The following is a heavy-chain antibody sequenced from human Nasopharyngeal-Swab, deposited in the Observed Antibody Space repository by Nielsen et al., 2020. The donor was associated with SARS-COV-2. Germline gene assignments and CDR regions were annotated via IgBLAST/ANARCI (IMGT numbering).Heavy chain of an antibody. CDR3: ARDFDKTVD. D-gene: IGHD3-9*01. J-gene: IGHJ4*02. V-gene: IGHV3-74*01. Sequence: GGSLRLSCAVSGSIFSDSWIHWIRQAPGKGLVWVSRINSDGSRTGYADSVKGRFTISRDNAKNTVYVQMNSLRAEDTGVYYCARDFDKTVDWGQGTLVTVSS. CDR2: INSDGSRT. CDR1: GSIFSDSW.